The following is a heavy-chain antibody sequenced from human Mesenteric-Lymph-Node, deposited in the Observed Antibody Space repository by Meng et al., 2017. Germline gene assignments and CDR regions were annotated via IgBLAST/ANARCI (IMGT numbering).Heavy chain of an antibody. Sequence: GESLKISCAASGFTFSNYPMHWVRQAPGKGLEWVAAILHDGSNKYYADSVKGRFTLSRDNSKNTLYLQMNSLRAEDTAVYYCTRDGSAEYYYDSSGYYIDYWGQGTLVTVSS. CDR3: TRDGSAEYYYDSSGYYIDY. D-gene: IGHD3-22*01. CDR2: ILHDGSNK. CDR1: GFTFSNYP. V-gene: IGHV3-30*01. J-gene: IGHJ4*02.